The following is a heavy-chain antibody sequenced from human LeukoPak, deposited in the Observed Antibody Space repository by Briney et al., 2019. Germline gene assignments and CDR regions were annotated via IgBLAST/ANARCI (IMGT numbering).Heavy chain of an antibody. Sequence: QAGGSLRLSCAASGFTFSSYAMSWVRQAPGKGLEWVSSISGSGGSTYHADSVKGRFTISRDNSKNTLNLQINSLRAEDTAVYYCAKNYYDSSGYYSVFDYWGQGTLVTVSS. CDR3: AKNYYDSSGYYSVFDY. J-gene: IGHJ4*02. CDR2: ISGSGGST. CDR1: GFTFSSYA. D-gene: IGHD3-22*01. V-gene: IGHV3-23*01.